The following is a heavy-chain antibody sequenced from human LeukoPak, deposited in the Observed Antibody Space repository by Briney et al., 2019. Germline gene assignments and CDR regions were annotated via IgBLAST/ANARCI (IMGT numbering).Heavy chain of an antibody. CDR3: ARVKGSGYLGAFDI. Sequence: PSQTLSLTCTVSGGSISSGGYYWSWIRQHPGKGLEWIGYMYYSGSTFYNPSLKSRVTISVDTSKNQFSLKLSSVTAADTAVYYCARVKGSGYLGAFDIWGQGTMVTVSS. CDR1: GGSISSGGYY. J-gene: IGHJ3*02. D-gene: IGHD3-10*01. CDR2: MYYSGST. V-gene: IGHV4-31*03.